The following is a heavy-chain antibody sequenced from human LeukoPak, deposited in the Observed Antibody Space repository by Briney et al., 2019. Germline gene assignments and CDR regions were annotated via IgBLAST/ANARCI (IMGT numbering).Heavy chain of an antibody. Sequence: PGGSLRLSCAASGFTFSSYEMNWVRQAPGKGLEWVAYISSSGNTKNYADSVKGRFTISRDNAKKSLYLQMNSLRAEDTAVYYCARDGAPARGAGIGLDYWGQGTLVTVSS. CDR3: ARDGAPARGAGIGLDY. CDR1: GFTFSSYE. J-gene: IGHJ4*02. D-gene: IGHD6-19*01. V-gene: IGHV3-48*03. CDR2: ISSSGNTK.